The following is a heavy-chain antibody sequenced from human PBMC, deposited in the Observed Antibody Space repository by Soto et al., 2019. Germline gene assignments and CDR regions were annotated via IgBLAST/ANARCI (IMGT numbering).Heavy chain of an antibody. J-gene: IGHJ6*02. CDR1: GGSISSSSYY. D-gene: IGHD5-12*01. CDR2: IYYSGST. CDR3: AREGRDGYNSDGMDV. V-gene: IGHV4-39*06. Sequence: SQTLSLNCTVSGGSISSSSYYWGWIRHPPGKGLEWIGSIYYSGSTNYNNTLKSRVNISVDTSKNQYTLKLSSVTAADTAVYYCAREGRDGYNSDGMDVWGQGTTVT.